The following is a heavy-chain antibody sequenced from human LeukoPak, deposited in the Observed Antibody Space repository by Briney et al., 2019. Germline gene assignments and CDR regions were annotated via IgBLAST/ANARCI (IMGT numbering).Heavy chain of an antibody. CDR1: GFTFSGYG. CDR2: ISNDGSKE. V-gene: IGHV3-30*18. Sequence: GGSLRLSCAASGFTFSGYGMHWVRQGPGQGREWGAIISNDGSKEHYADSVKGRFTISRDNATNTLSLQVSSLRAEDTAVYYCAKDRYSYAFEYSDSWGQGTLVTVSS. CDR3: AKDRYSYAFEYSDS. D-gene: IGHD5-18*01. J-gene: IGHJ4*02.